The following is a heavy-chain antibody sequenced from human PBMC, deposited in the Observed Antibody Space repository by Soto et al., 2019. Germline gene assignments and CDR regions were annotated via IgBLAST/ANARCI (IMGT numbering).Heavy chain of an antibody. J-gene: IGHJ3*01. CDR2: ISAYNGNT. Sequence: QLQLVQSGAEVKKPGASVKVSCKASGYTFTHYGISWVRQAPGQDLEWMGWISAYNGNTNYTQKFQGRVTMSIDTSTTTAYMELRSLIADDTAVYYCARGHFQTAFDVWGQGTKVTVSS. CDR3: ARGHFQTAFDV. V-gene: IGHV1-18*01. CDR1: GYTFTHYG.